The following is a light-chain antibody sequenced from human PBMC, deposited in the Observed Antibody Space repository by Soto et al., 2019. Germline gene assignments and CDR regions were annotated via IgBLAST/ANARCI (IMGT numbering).Light chain of an antibody. CDR3: QQYYSAPYT. J-gene: IGKJ2*01. CDR2: WAS. CDR1: QSVFLSSNNKNY. Sequence: DIVMTQSPDSLAVSLGERATINCKSSQSVFLSSNNKNYLAWYQQKPGQPPKLLIYWASTRESGVPDRFSGSGSGTDFTLTISSLQAEDVAVYSCQQYYSAPYTFGQGTKLEI. V-gene: IGKV4-1*01.